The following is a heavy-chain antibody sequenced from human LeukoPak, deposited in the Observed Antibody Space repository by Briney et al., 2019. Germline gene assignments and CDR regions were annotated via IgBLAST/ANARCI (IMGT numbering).Heavy chain of an antibody. CDR1: GFTFSSYA. J-gene: IGHJ4*02. V-gene: IGHV3-23*01. Sequence: GGSLRLSCAASGFTFSSYAMSWVRQAPGKGLEWVSAISGSGGSTYYADSVKGRFTISRDNSKNTLYLQMNSLRAEDTAVYYCAKTYYGSGSYYSIDYWGQGTLVTVSS. CDR3: AKTYYGSGSYYSIDY. D-gene: IGHD3-10*01. CDR2: ISGSGGST.